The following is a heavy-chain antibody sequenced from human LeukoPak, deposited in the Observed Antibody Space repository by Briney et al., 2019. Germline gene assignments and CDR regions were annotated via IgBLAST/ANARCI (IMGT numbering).Heavy chain of an antibody. V-gene: IGHV3-48*03. Sequence: GGSLRLSCAASGFTFSSYEMNWVRQAPGKGLEWVSYISTSGSTIYYADSVKGRFTISRDNAKNSLYLQMNSLRAEDTAVYYCARDMGYGGYGDFDYWGQGTLVTVSS. J-gene: IGHJ4*02. CDR2: ISTSGSTI. CDR3: ARDMGYGGYGDFDY. D-gene: IGHD5-12*01. CDR1: GFTFSSYE.